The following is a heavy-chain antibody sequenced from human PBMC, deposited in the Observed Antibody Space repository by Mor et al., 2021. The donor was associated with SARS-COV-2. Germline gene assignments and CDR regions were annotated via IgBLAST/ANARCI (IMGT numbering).Heavy chain of an antibody. D-gene: IGHD6-13*01. Sequence: RYSPSFQGQVTISADKSISTAYLQWSSLKASDTAIYYCARLIAAALPQVDNWFDPWGQGTLVTVSS. V-gene: IGHV5-51*01. CDR3: ARLIAAALPQVDNWFDP. J-gene: IGHJ5*02.